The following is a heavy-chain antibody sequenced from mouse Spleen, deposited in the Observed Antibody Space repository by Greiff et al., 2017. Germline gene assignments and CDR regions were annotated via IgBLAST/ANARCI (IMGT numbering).Heavy chain of an antibody. J-gene: IGHJ2*01. CDR1: GFSLTSYG. CDR2: IWSGGST. CDR3: ARNYYRYDEYYFDY. Sequence: VKLMESGPGLVQPSQSLSITCTVSGFSLTSYGVHWVRQSPGKGLEWLGVIWSGGSTDYNAAFISRLSISKDNSKSQVFFKMNSLQADDTAIYYCARNYYRYDEYYFDYWGQGTTLTVSS. V-gene: IGHV2-2*01. D-gene: IGHD2-14*01.